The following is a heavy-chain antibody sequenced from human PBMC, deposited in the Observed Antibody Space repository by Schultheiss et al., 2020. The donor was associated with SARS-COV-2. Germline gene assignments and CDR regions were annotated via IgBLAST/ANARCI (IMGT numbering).Heavy chain of an antibody. CDR2: IYYSGST. CDR1: GGSISSYY. CDR3: AGHGGYCSSTSCYVRAYYYYGMDV. V-gene: IGHV4-59*05. D-gene: IGHD2-2*01. Sequence: SETLSLTCTVSGGSISSYYWYWIRQPPGKGLEWIGSIYYSGSTYSNPSLKRRVSISVDTSKNQFSLKLSYVTAADTAVYYCAGHGGYCSSTSCYVRAYYYYGMDVWGQGTTVTVSS. J-gene: IGHJ6*02.